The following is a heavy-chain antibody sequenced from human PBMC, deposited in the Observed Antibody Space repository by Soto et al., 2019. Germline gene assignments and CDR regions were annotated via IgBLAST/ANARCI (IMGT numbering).Heavy chain of an antibody. CDR1: GFPFSSRA. Sequence: EVQLLESGGGLVQPGGSLRLSCAASGFPFSSRAMSWVRQAPGKGLEWVSAISGSGTITYYPDSVKGRCTISRDTSKNTHYLQLNSLRADVMAVHYCAEWARYCSGADCRAWGQGTLVTVS. CDR3: AEWARYCSGADCRA. J-gene: IGHJ5*02. CDR2: ISGSGTIT. V-gene: IGHV3-23*01. D-gene: IGHD2-15*01.